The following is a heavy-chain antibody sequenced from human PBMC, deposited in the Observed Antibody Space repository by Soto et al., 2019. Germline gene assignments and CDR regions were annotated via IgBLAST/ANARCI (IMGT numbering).Heavy chain of an antibody. CDR3: ARLGFNYDFLSGYYNVHHYYGIDV. J-gene: IGHJ6*02. D-gene: IGHD3-3*01. Sequence: LGESLKISCLGSGYKVSTWHNFTSYWIAWVRQMPGEGLEWMGIIYPGDSDTRCSPSFQGQVTISADKSINSVYLQWSSLKASDTATYYCARLGFNYDFLSGYYNVHHYYGIDVWGQGTTVTVSS. CDR2: IYPGDSDT. V-gene: IGHV5-51*01. CDR1: GYKVSTWHNFTSYW.